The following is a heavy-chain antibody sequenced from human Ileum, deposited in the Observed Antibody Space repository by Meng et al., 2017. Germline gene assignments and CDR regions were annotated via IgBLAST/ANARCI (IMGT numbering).Heavy chain of an antibody. Sequence: QVQLVQSGIEVKKPGPSLKVSCKPSGYTFTTFGISWVRQAPGQGLEWMGWIDPGSGNRNFAQKFQDRITLTTDTTTTTAYMELRSLRSDDTAIFYCARDRQWVFDYWGQGTLVTVSS. D-gene: IGHD6-19*01. CDR1: GYTFTTFG. J-gene: IGHJ4*02. CDR3: ARDRQWVFDY. V-gene: IGHV1-18*01. CDR2: IDPGSGNR.